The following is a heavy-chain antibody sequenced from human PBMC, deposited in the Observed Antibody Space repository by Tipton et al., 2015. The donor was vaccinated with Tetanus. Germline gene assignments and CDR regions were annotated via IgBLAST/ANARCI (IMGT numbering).Heavy chain of an antibody. CDR1: GGSISSGGYS. J-gene: IGHJ6*02. Sequence: TLSLTCAVSGGSISSGGYSWSWIRQPPGKGLEWIGYIYYSGSTYYNPSLKSRVTISVDTSKNQFSLKLSSVTAADTAVYYCARDRRQYYYDSSGETEYYYYGMDVWGQGTTVTVSS. D-gene: IGHD3-22*01. V-gene: IGHV4-31*11. CDR3: ARDRRQYYYDSSGETEYYYYGMDV. CDR2: IYYSGST.